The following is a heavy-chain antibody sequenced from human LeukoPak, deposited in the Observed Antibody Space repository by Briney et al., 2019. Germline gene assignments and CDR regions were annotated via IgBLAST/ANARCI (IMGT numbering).Heavy chain of an antibody. CDR2: ISDSGGRT. D-gene: IGHD3-3*01. CDR3: XXXXXXXXXXGVVITRNYYYYMDV. Sequence: GGSLRLSCAASGFTFSSYAMTWVRQAPGKGLEWVSSISDSGGRTYYADSVKGRCTISRDNSKNTLYLQMNSLRAEDTAVYYXXXXXXXXXXXGVVITRNYYYYMDVWGKGTTVTVSS. J-gene: IGHJ6*03. CDR1: GFTFSSYA. V-gene: IGHV3-23*01.